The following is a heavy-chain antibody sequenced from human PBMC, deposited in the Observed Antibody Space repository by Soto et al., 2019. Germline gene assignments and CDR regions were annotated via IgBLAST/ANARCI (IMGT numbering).Heavy chain of an antibody. CDR3: ARDLFGERYYYYGMDV. J-gene: IGHJ6*02. CDR1: GGTFSSYS. D-gene: IGHD3-16*01. V-gene: IGHV1-2*02. CDR2: INPNSGGT. Sequence: ASVKVSCKASGGTFSSYSISWVLQAPGQGLEWMGWINPNSGGTNYAQKFQGRVTMTRDTSISTAYMELSRLRSDDTAVYYCARDLFGERYYYYGMDVWGQGTTVTVSS.